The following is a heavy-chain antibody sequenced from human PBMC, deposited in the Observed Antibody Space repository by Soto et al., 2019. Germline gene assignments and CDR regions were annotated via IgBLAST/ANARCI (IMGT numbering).Heavy chain of an antibody. Sequence: PSETLSLTCAVYGGSFSGYYWSWIRQPPGKGLEWIGEINHSGSTNYNPSLKSRVTISVDTSKNQFSLKLSSVTAADTAVYYCARGVVKRSRGVIWPTGCFDPWGQGTLVTVSS. J-gene: IGHJ5*02. CDR1: GGSFSGYY. CDR3: ARGVVKRSRGVIWPTGCFDP. D-gene: IGHD3-10*01. CDR2: INHSGST. V-gene: IGHV4-34*01.